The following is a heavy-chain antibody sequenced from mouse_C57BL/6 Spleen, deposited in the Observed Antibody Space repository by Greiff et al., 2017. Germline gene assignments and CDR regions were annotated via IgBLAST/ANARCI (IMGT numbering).Heavy chain of an antibody. CDR1: GYAFSSSW. V-gene: IGHV1-82*01. CDR2: IYPGDGDT. Sequence: VQLQQSGPELVKPGASVKISCKASGYAFSSSWMNWVKQRPGKGLEWIGRIYPGDGDTNYNGKFKGKATLTADKSYSTAYMQLDMLTSEESAVYFCARANYNNYFYAMDYWGQGTSVTVSS. J-gene: IGHJ4*01. CDR3: ARANYNNYFYAMDY. D-gene: IGHD2-5*01.